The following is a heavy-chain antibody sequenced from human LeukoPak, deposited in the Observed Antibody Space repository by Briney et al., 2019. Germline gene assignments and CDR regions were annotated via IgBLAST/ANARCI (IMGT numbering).Heavy chain of an antibody. CDR3: ARADYSNYLWFDP. J-gene: IGHJ5*02. CDR1: GGTFSSYA. Sequence: ASVKVSCKASGGTFSSYAISWVRQAPGQGLEWMGWISAYNGNTNYAQKLQGRVTMTTDTSTSTAYMELRSLRSDDTAVYYCARADYSNYLWFDPWGQGTLVTVSS. CDR2: ISAYNGNT. D-gene: IGHD4-11*01. V-gene: IGHV1-18*01.